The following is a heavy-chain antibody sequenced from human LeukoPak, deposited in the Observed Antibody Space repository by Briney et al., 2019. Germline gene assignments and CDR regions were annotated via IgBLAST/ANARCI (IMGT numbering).Heavy chain of an antibody. D-gene: IGHD3-10*01. Sequence: SETLSLTCTVSGGSISSYYWSWIRQPPGKGLEWIGYIYYSGSTNYNPSLKSRVTISVDTSKNQFSLKLSSVTAADTAVYYCARDKNYYGSGSYYYYYMDVWGKGTTVTISS. CDR3: ARDKNYYGSGSYYYYYMDV. CDR1: GGSISSYY. CDR2: IYYSGST. V-gene: IGHV4-59*01. J-gene: IGHJ6*03.